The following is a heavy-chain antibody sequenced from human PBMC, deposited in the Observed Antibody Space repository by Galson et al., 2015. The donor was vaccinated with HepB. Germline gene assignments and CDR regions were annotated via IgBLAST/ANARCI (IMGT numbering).Heavy chain of an antibody. CDR2: IGISGGNT. CDR1: GFTFSNAV. Sequence: SLRLSCAASGFTFSNAVMSWVRQAPGKGLEWVSAIGISGGNTYYADSVKGRFNISRDDSKSTLYLQMNSLRGADTAVYYCAKGLDSDFWTFDSWGQGSQVAVSS. D-gene: IGHD3-3*01. CDR3: AKGLDSDFWTFDS. J-gene: IGHJ4*02. V-gene: IGHV3-23*01.